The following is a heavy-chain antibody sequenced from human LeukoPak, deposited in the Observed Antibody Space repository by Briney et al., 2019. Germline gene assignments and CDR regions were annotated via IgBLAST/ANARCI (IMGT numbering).Heavy chain of an antibody. CDR1: GYTFTSYD. D-gene: IGHD3-3*01. J-gene: IGHJ4*02. V-gene: IGHV1-8*03. CDR2: MNPNSGNT. CDR3: ASGSFDFWGGYYLDY. Sequence: ASVKVSCKASGYTFTSYDINWVRQATGQGLEWMGWMNPNSGNTGYAQKFQGRVTITRNTSISTAYVELSSLRSEDTAVYYCASGSFDFWGGYYLDYWGQGTLVTVSS.